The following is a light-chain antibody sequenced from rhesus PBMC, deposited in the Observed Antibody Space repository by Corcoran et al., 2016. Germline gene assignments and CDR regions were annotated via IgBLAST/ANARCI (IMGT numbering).Light chain of an antibody. Sequence: QSALTQPPSVSKSLGQSVTISCTGTSSDIGGYNGVSWYQQHPGTAPRLLIYEVSKRPSGVSDRFAGSKSGNTASLTISGLQAEDEADYYCGSYRSGSNYIFGAGTRLTVL. CDR1: SSDIGGYNG. J-gene: IGLJ1*01. CDR3: GSYRSGSNYI. CDR2: EVS. V-gene: IGLV2-38*01.